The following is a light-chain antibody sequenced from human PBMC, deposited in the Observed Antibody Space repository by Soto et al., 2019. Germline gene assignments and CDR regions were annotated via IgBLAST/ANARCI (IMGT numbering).Light chain of an antibody. V-gene: IGLV1-40*01. CDR1: SSNIGAGYD. CDR2: GNI. CDR3: QSYDSTLSARDV. J-gene: IGLJ1*01. Sequence: QSVLTQPPSVSGAPGQRVTISCTGSSSNIGAGYDVHWYQQRPGTAPKLLIFGNINRPSGVPDRFSGSKSGTSAPLAITGLQAEDEGDYYCQSYDSTLSARDVFGTGTKLTVL.